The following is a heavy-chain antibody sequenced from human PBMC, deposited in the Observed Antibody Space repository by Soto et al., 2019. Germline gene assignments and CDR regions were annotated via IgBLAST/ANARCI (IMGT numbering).Heavy chain of an antibody. CDR1: GGSISSISYY. V-gene: IGHV4-39*01. J-gene: IGHJ4*02. D-gene: IGHD3-10*01. CDR2: IYYSGST. Sequence: LSLTCTVSGGSISSISYYWGWIRRPPGKGLEWIGNIYYSGSTYYNPSLKNRVTISVDTSKNQFSLKLSSVTAADTAVYYCARQAYYFGSGTYSHLDYWGQGTLVTVSS. CDR3: ARQAYYFGSGTYSHLDY.